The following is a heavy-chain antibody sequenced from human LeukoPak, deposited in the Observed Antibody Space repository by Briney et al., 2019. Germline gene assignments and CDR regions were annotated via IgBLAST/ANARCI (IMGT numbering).Heavy chain of an antibody. CDR2: IYHSGST. CDR1: GGSISSSSYY. Sequence: SETLSLTCTVSGGSISSSSYYWGWIRQPPGKGLELIGNIYHSGSTYYSPSLKSRVTISVDTSKNHFSLKMSSVTAADTAVYYCARETTARGYFDYWGQGTLVTVSS. J-gene: IGHJ4*02. D-gene: IGHD4-17*01. CDR3: ARETTARGYFDY. V-gene: IGHV4-39*02.